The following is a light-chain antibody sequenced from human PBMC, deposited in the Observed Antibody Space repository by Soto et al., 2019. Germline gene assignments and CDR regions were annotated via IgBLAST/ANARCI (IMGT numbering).Light chain of an antibody. Sequence: DVVMTQSPLSLPVTLGQPASISCKSSQGLVYSDGNTYLTWFQQRPGQSPRRLIYKVSDRDSGVPERFSGSGSCTNFTMKISRVEADDVAIYYCMQGTHWPPWTFGQGTKLEIK. J-gene: IGKJ1*01. V-gene: IGKV2-30*01. CDR3: MQGTHWPPWT. CDR1: QGLVYSDGNTY. CDR2: KVS.